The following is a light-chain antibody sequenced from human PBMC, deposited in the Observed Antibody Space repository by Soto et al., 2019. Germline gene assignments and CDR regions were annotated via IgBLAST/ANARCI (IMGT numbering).Light chain of an antibody. V-gene: IGKV3-20*01. J-gene: IGKJ5*01. Sequence: IVLPQYTATLSLSPGERATLSCRASQTVSRNNLVWYQQRPGQPPRLLIYGASSRATGIPDRFSGSGSGTDFSLTISRLEPEDFAVYYCQQHGVAPITFGHGTRLEIK. CDR1: QTVSRNN. CDR2: GAS. CDR3: QQHGVAPIT.